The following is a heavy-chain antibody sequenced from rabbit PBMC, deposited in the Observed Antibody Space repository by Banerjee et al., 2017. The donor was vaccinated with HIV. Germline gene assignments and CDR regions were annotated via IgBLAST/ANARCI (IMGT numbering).Heavy chain of an antibody. J-gene: IGHJ4*01. V-gene: IGHV1S40*01. CDR1: GFTISNYW. Sequence: QSLEESGGDLVKPGASLTLTCKASGFTISNYWMSWVRQAPGKGLEWIGTIDPDGTTHYASWAKGRFTISKTSSTTVTLQMTSLTAADTATYFCASSSVGSWYFGLWGPGTLVTVS. D-gene: IGHD1-1*01. CDR2: IDPDGTT. CDR3: ASSSVGSWYFGL.